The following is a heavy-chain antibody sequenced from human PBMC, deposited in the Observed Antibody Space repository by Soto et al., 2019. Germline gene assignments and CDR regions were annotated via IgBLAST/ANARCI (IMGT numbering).Heavy chain of an antibody. CDR3: ARMAGPWYFDL. CDR1: GGSFSGFY. Sequence: WETLSLTCAVHGGSFSGFYWTWIRQPPGKGLEWIGEINHSGSSNYNPPLKSRVTMSLDTSRNQFSLSLNSVTAADTAVYYCARMAGPWYFDLWGRGTLVTVS. J-gene: IGHJ2*01. CDR2: INHSGSS. V-gene: IGHV4-34*01.